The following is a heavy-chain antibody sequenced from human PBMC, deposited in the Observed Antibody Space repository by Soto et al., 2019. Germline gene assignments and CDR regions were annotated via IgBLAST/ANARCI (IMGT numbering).Heavy chain of an antibody. CDR3: ARAGYGSGSDWFDP. J-gene: IGHJ5*02. CDR2: IYYSGST. Sequence: SETLSLTCTVSGGSVSSGSYYWSWIRQPPGKGLEWIGYIYYSGSTNYNPSLKSRVTISVDTPKNQFSLKLSSVTAADTAVYYCARAGYGSGSDWFDPWGQGTLVTVYS. V-gene: IGHV4-61*01. D-gene: IGHD3-10*01. CDR1: GGSVSSGSYY.